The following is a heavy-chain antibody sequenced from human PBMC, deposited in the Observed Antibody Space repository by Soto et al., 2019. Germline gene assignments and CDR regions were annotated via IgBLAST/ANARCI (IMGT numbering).Heavy chain of an antibody. J-gene: IGHJ5*02. V-gene: IGHV4-34*01. CDR1: GGSFSGYS. CDR2: IHPSGST. Sequence: SETLSLTCAVYGGSFSGYSWSWIRQPPGKGLEWVGEIHPSGSTNYNPSLKSRVTISVDTSKSQFSLKLNSVTAADTAMYYCARGVIGRSSSWYGTWGQGTLVTVSS. CDR3: ARGVIGRSSSWYGT. D-gene: IGHD6-13*01.